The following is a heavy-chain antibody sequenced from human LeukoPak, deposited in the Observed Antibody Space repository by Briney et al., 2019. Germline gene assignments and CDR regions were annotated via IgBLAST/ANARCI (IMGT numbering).Heavy chain of an antibody. D-gene: IGHD3-3*02. J-gene: IGHJ4*02. CDR3: ARDRLGPSFSVSHFDL. CDR1: GFTFVDYG. V-gene: IGHV3-20*04. Sequence: GGPLRLSCATSGFTFVDYGLSWVRRAPGKGLEWLCAINYNGAITDYADSVKGRFTISRDNAKNSLYLRMDSLRAEDTALYYCARDRLGPSFSVSHFDLWGQGTLVTVSS. CDR2: INYNGAIT.